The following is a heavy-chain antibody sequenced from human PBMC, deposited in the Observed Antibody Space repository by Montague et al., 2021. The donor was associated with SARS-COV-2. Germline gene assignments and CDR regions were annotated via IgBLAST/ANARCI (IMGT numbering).Heavy chain of an antibody. D-gene: IGHD2/OR15-2a*01. J-gene: IGHJ6*02. CDR1: GFTFSSYA. CDR2: IPYDESNK. V-gene: IGHV3-30-3*01. CDR3: ARTLLDYYGMDV. Sequence: SLRLSCAASGFTFSSYAMHWVRQAPGKGLEWVAVIPYDESNKYYADSVKGRFTISRDNSKNTLYLQMNSLRAEDTAVYYCARTLLDYYGMDVWGQGTTVTVSS.